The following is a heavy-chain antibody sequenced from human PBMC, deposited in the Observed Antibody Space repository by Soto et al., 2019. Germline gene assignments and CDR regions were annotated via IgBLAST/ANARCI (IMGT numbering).Heavy chain of an antibody. Sequence: ASVKVSCKASGGTFSSYAISWVRQAPGQGLEWMGGIIPIFGTANYAQKFQGRVTITADESTSTAYMGLSSLRSEDTAVYYCARGHSSSRDNWFDPWGQGTLVTVSS. D-gene: IGHD6-6*01. V-gene: IGHV1-69*13. CDR2: IIPIFGTA. CDR1: GGTFSSYA. CDR3: ARGHSSSRDNWFDP. J-gene: IGHJ5*02.